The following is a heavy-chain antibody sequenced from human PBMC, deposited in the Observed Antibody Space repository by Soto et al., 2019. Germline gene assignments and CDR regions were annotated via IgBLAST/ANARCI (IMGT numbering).Heavy chain of an antibody. CDR3: ARGPDQSKVGY. CDR2: IDYNGRA. D-gene: IGHD4-4*01. CDR1: GGSVTGYC. J-gene: IGHJ4*02. V-gene: IGHV4-59*02. Sequence: PSETPSLTCTVSGGSVTGYCWSWVRQPPGKGLEWIGCIDYNGRAHHNPSLASRVSTSLDTSNNHFSLKLSSMTAADTAMYYCARGPDQSKVGYWGQGTLVTVSS.